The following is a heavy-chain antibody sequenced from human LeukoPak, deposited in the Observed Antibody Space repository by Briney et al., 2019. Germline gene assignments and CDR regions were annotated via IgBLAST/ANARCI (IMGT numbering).Heavy chain of an antibody. CDR2: IYTSGST. V-gene: IGHV4-61*02. CDR1: GGSISSGSYF. Sequence: PSQTLSLTCTVSGGSISSGSYFWSWIRQPAGKGLEWIGRIYTSGSTNYNPSLKSRVTITVDKSKNQFSLKLSSVTAADTAVYYCARSRWLRFGDPTYYMDVWGKGTTVTVSS. J-gene: IGHJ6*03. CDR3: ARSRWLRFGDPTYYMDV. D-gene: IGHD5-12*01.